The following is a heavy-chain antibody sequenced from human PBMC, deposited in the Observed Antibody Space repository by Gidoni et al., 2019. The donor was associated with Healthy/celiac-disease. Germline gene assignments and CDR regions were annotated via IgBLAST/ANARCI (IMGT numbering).Heavy chain of an antibody. D-gene: IGHD6-19*01. CDR2: SSSSSSYI. V-gene: IGHV3-21*01. CDR1: GFTYSSYS. Sequence: QLVESGGGLVKPGGPLRHSCAAYGFTYSSYSMNWARQAPGKGLDWVSSSSSSSSYIYYADSVKSRVTISRDNAKNSLYLQMISLRADDTAVYYGARGCSSGWYECRAFDIWGQGTMVTVSS. CDR3: ARGCSSGWYECRAFDI. J-gene: IGHJ3*02.